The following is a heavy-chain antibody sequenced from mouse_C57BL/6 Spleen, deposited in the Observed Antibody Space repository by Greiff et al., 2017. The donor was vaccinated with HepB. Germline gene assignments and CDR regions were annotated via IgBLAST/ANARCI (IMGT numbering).Heavy chain of an antibody. D-gene: IGHD1-1*01. V-gene: IGHV5-16*01. CDR1: GFTFSDYY. CDR2: INYDGSST. Sequence: VESEGGLVQPGSSMKLSCTASGFTFSDYYMAWVRQVPEKGLEWVANINYDGSSTYYLDSLKSRFIISRDNAKNILYLQMSSLKSEDTATYYCARDPYGSSWWYFDVWGTGTTVTVSS. J-gene: IGHJ1*03. CDR3: ARDPYGSSWWYFDV.